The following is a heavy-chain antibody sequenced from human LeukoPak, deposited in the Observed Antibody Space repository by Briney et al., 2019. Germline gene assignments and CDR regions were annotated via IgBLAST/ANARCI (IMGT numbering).Heavy chain of an antibody. CDR2: INSDGSST. CDR1: GFTFSSYW. CDR3: ARGRYYDFWSDYYYGMDV. D-gene: IGHD3-3*01. J-gene: IGHJ6*02. Sequence: GGSLRLSCAASGFTFSSYWMHWVRQAPGKGLVWVSRINSDGSSTSYADSVKGRFTISRDNAKNTLYLQMNSLRAEDTAVYYCARGRYYDFWSDYYYGMDVWGQGTTVTVSS. V-gene: IGHV3-74*01.